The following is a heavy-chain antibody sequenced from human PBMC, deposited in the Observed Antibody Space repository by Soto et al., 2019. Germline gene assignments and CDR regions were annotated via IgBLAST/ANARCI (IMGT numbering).Heavy chain of an antibody. D-gene: IGHD2-21*01. J-gene: IGHJ6*02. CDR2: IIPIFGTA. CDR3: ARDSAKGVNRANGMDV. V-gene: IGHV1-69*13. CDR1: GGTFSSYA. Sequence: GASVKVSCKASGGTFSSYAISWVRQAPGQGLEWMGGIIPIFGTANYAQKFQGRVTITADESTSTAYMELSSLRSEDTAVYYCARDSAKGVNRANGMDVWGQGTTVTVSS.